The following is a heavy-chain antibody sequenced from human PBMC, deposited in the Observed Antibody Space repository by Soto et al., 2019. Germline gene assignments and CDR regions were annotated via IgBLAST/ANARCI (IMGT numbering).Heavy chain of an antibody. CDR2: IKQDGSEK. V-gene: IGHV3-7*03. CDR3: AREYKQWLVIFDY. Sequence: PGESLRLSCAASGFTFSSYWMSWVPQAPGKGLEWVANIKQDGSEKYYVDSVKGRFTISRDNAKNSLYLQMNSLRAEDTAVYYCAREYKQWLVIFDYWGQGTLVTVSS. J-gene: IGHJ4*02. D-gene: IGHD6-19*01. CDR1: GFTFSSYW.